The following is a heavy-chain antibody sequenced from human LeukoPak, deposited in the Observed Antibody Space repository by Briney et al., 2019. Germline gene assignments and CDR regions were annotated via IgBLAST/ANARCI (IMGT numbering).Heavy chain of an antibody. V-gene: IGHV1-69*13. D-gene: IGHD1-26*01. J-gene: IGHJ4*02. CDR1: GGTFSSYA. CDR3: ARDVVVGVYFDY. Sequence: ASVKVSCKASGGTFSSYAISWVRQAPGQGLEWMGGIIPIFGTANYAQKFQGRVTITADESTSTAYMELSSLRSEDTAAYYCARDVVVGVYFDYWGQGTLVTVSS. CDR2: IIPIFGTA.